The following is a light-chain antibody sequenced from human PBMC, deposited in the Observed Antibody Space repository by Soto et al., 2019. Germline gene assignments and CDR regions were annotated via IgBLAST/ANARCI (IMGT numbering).Light chain of an antibody. CDR2: DNN. V-gene: IGLV1-51*01. CDR1: NSNIGNKD. CDR3: GTWDSVLSVVV. Sequence: QSVLTQPPSVSAAPGQKVTISCSGSNSNIGNKDVSWYQQFPGTAPKLLIYDNNRRPSGIPDRFSASKSGTLATLAITGLQTGDEADYYCGTWDSVLSVVVFGGGTKVTVL. J-gene: IGLJ2*01.